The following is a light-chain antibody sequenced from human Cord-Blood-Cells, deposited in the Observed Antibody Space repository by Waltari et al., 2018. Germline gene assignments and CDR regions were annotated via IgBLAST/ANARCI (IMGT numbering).Light chain of an antibody. CDR3: CSYAGRSTCVV. CDR2: EGS. Sequence: QSALTQPASVSGSPGQSITISCTGTSSDVGSYNLVSWYQQHPGKAPRLMIYEGSRRPSGVSKRCSGSKSGNTASLTSSGLQAEDEADYYCCSYAGRSTCVVFGGGTKLTVI. V-gene: IGLV2-23*01. J-gene: IGLJ2*01. CDR1: SSDVGSYNL.